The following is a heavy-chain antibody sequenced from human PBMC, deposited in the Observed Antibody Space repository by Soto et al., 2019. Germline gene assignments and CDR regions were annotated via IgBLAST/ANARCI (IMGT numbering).Heavy chain of an antibody. D-gene: IGHD2-15*01. J-gene: IGHJ4*02. CDR1: GFTFSSYN. CDR3: ARARCSGGRCCYFDY. CDR2: ISRSGGRT. V-gene: IGHV3-64*07. Sequence: EVQLVESGGGLVQPGGSLRLSCAASGFTFSSYNIHWLRHAPGKGLEFVSAISRSGGRTYYAESVKGRFAITRDKSKNTEGLLRGRLIAGDMGVYSGARARCSGGRCCYFDYWVRGALVSVSS.